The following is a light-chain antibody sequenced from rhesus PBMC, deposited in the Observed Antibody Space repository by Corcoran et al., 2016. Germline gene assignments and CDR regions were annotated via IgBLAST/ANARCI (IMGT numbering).Light chain of an antibody. J-gene: IGKJ3*01. Sequence: DIQMTQSPSSLSASVGDRVTITCRASQGISSWLAWYQQKPGKAPKILIYKASRLQSGVPSRFSGSGSGTDFTLTISSLQPEDFTTYYWQQYKSVPFTFGPVTKLDIK. CDR2: KAS. V-gene: IGKV1-21*01. CDR3: QQYKSVPFT. CDR1: QGISSW.